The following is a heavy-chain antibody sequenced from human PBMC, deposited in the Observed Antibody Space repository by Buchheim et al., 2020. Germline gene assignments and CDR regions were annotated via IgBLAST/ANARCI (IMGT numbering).Heavy chain of an antibody. V-gene: IGHV3-30*18. CDR3: AKDWVRGTNYYYGMDV. CDR1: GFTFSSYG. J-gene: IGHJ6*02. Sequence: QVQLVESGRGVVQPGRSLRLSCAASGFTFSSYGMHWVRQAPGKGLEWVAVISYDGSNKYYADSVKGRFTISRDNSKNMLYLQMNSLRAEDTAVYYCAKDWVRGTNYYYGMDVWGQGTT. D-gene: IGHD3-10*01. CDR2: ISYDGSNK.